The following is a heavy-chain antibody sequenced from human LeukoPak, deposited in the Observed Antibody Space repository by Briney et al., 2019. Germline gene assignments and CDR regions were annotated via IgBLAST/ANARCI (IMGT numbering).Heavy chain of an antibody. Sequence: ASVKVSCKASGYTFTGYYMHWVRQAPGQGLERMGWINPNSGGTNYAQKFQGRVTMTEDTSTDTAYMELTSLKSEDTAVYYCATFALFGVVNAYYFYYWGQGTLVTVSS. V-gene: IGHV1-2*02. CDR3: ATFALFGVVNAYYFYY. J-gene: IGHJ4*02. CDR1: GYTFTGYY. D-gene: IGHD3-3*01. CDR2: INPNSGGT.